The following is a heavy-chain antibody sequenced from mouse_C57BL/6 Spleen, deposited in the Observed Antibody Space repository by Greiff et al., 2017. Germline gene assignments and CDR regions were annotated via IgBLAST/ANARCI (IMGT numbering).Heavy chain of an antibody. J-gene: IGHJ2*01. V-gene: IGHV1-82*01. CDR1: GYAFSSSW. Sequence: QVQLQQSGPELVKPGASVKISCKASGYAFSSSWMNWVKQRPGKGLEWIGRIYPGDGDTNYNGKFKGKATLTADKSSSTAYMQLSSLTSEDSAVYYCARYARNNYSNGFDDWGQGTTLTVSS. CDR3: ARYARNNYSNGFDD. D-gene: IGHD2-5*01. CDR2: IYPGDGDT.